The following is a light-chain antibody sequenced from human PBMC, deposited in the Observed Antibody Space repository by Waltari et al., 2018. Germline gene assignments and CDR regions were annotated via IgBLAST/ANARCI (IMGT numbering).Light chain of an antibody. V-gene: IGKV1-5*01. CDR3: LQYSSSPWT. CDR1: QSITRW. J-gene: IGKJ1*01. Sequence: DIQMTQSPSSLSASVGDTVTITCRASQSITRWFAWYHQKPGKAPKLLIYKASSLQSGVPSMFSGSVSGTDFTLTSSSLQPEDFATYYCLQYSSSPWTFGQGTKVEIK. CDR2: KAS.